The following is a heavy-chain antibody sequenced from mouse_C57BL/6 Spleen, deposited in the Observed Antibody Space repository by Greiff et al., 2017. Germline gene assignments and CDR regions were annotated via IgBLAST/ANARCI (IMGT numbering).Heavy chain of an antibody. CDR1: GFNIKDDY. V-gene: IGHV14-4*01. CDR3: ATGDYDEQAGLDD. D-gene: IGHD2-4*01. J-gene: IGHJ1*03. Sequence: EVKLQQSGAELVRPGASVKLSCTASGFNIKDDYMHWVKQRPEQGLEWIGWIDPENGDTEYASKFQGKATITADTSSNTAYLQLSSLTSEDTAVYYCATGDYDEQAGLDDWGTGTTVTVSS. CDR2: IDPENGDT.